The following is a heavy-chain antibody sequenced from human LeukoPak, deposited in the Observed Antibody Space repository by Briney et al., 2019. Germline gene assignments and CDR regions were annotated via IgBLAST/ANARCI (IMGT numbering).Heavy chain of an antibody. V-gene: IGHV4-39*01. CDR3: ARLGYSRGWYYFDY. J-gene: IGHJ4*02. D-gene: IGHD6-19*01. CDR2: IYYSGST. Sequence: KPSETLSLTCTVSGGSISSSSYYWGWIRQPPGKGLEWIGSIYYSGSTYYNPSLKSRVTISVDTSKNQFSLKLSSVTAADTAAYYCARLGYSRGWYYFDYWGQGTLVTVSS. CDR1: GGSISSSSYY.